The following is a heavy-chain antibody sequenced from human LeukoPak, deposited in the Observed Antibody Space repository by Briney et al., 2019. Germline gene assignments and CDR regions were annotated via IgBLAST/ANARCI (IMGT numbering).Heavy chain of an antibody. J-gene: IGHJ4*02. V-gene: IGHV3-23*01. Sequence: PGGSLRLSCAASGFTFSSYAMSWVRQAPGKGLGWVSAISSSGGSTYYADSVKGRFTISRDNSKNTLYLQMNSLRAEDTAVYYCAKKGHSLRITMIVVVTTTYFDYWGQGTLVTVSS. CDR3: AKKGHSLRITMIVVVTTTYFDY. CDR2: ISSSGGST. CDR1: GFTFSSYA. D-gene: IGHD3-22*01.